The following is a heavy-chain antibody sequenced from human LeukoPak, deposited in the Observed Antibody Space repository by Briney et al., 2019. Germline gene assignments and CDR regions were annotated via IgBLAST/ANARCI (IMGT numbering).Heavy chain of an antibody. CDR2: IYHSGST. CDR3: ARGHDYGDLYFDY. V-gene: IGHV4-30-2*01. Sequence: PSETLSLTCAVSVGSISSGCYSWSWIRQAPGKGLEWIGYIYHSGSTYYNPSLKSRVTISVDRSKNQFSLKLSSVTAADTAVYYCARGHDYGDLYFDYWGQGTLVTVSS. CDR1: VGSISSGCYS. D-gene: IGHD4-17*01. J-gene: IGHJ4*02.